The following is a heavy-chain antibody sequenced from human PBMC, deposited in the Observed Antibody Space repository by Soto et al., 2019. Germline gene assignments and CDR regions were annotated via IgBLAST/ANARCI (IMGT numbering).Heavy chain of an antibody. V-gene: IGHV1-18*01. J-gene: IGHJ3*02. D-gene: IGHD3-10*01. CDR2: ISGYNGNT. CDR1: GYSFTTYG. Sequence: ASVKVSCKTSGYSFTTYGISWVRQAPGQGLEWMGWISGYNGNTNYAQKFQGRVTMTTDTSTSTAYMELRSLRSDDTAVYHCARVWGGAFDIWGQGTMVTVSS. CDR3: ARVWGGAFDI.